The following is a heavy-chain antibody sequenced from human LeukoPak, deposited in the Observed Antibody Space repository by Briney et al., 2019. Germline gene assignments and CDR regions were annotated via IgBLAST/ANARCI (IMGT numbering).Heavy chain of an antibody. V-gene: IGHV3-21*01. J-gene: IGHJ4*02. CDR1: GFTFSSYS. Sequence: GGSLRLSCAASGFTFSSYSTNWVRQAPGKGLEWVSSISSSSSYIYYADSVKGRFTISRDNAKNSLYLQMNSLRAEDTAVYYCAKAGLASMATTLLDYWGQGTLVTVSS. D-gene: IGHD5-24*01. CDR2: ISSSSSYI. CDR3: AKAGLASMATTLLDY.